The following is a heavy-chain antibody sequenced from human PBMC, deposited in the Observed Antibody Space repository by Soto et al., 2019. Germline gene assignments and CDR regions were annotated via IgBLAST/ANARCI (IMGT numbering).Heavy chain of an antibody. D-gene: IGHD3-3*01. CDR2: ISAYNGNT. CDR3: ARALTEPSLTYYDFWSGYSTNWFDP. J-gene: IGHJ5*02. CDR1: GYTFTSYG. Sequence: QVQLVQSGAEVKKPGASVKVSCKASGYTFTSYGISWVRQAPGQGLEWMGWISAYNGNTNYAQKRQGRVTMTTDTSTSTAYMELRSLRSDDTAVYYCARALTEPSLTYYDFWSGYSTNWFDPWGQGTLVTVSS. V-gene: IGHV1-18*01.